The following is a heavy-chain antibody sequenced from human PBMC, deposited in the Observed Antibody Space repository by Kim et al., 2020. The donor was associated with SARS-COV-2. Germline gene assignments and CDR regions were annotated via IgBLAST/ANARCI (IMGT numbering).Heavy chain of an antibody. CDR1: GGSISSSSYY. Sequence: SETLSLTCTVSGGSISSSSYYWGWIRQPPGKGLEWIGSIYYSGSTYYNPSLKSRVTISVDTSKNQFSLKLSSVTAADTAVYYCARAPTVTTLYAFDIWGQGTMVTVSS. J-gene: IGHJ3*02. V-gene: IGHV4-39*01. D-gene: IGHD4-17*01. CDR2: IYYSGST. CDR3: ARAPTVTTLYAFDI.